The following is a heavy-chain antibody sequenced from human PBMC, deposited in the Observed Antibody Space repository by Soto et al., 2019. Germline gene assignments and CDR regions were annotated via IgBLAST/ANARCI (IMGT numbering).Heavy chain of an antibody. CDR1: GSSIISYS. V-gene: IGHV4-59*12. CDR3: AKIVSRAHGLPDSEGFDN. Sequence: PSESLSITCTVYGSSIISYSWSWIRQPPGKGLEWIGYIYYTQATYYNMSLKSPFSISLHTSENHFSLRLNSVTAEDTAVYYCAKIVSRAHGLPDSEGFDNWRQRTQVTVSS. CDR2: IYYTQAT. D-gene: IGHD2-2*01. J-gene: IGHJ4*02.